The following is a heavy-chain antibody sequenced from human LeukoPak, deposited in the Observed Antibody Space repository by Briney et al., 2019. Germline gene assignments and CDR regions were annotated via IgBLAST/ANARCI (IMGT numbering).Heavy chain of an antibody. CDR3: ARDMVAVPYYYYYMDV. D-gene: IGHD2-15*01. CDR1: GGSISSSSYY. V-gene: IGHV4-39*02. CDR2: IYYSGST. Sequence: SETLSLTCTVSGGSISSSSYYWGWIRQPPGKGLEWIGSIYYSGSTYYNPSLKSRVTISVDTSKNQFSLKLSSVTAADTAVYYCARDMVAVPYYYYYMDVWGKGTTVTVSS. J-gene: IGHJ6*03.